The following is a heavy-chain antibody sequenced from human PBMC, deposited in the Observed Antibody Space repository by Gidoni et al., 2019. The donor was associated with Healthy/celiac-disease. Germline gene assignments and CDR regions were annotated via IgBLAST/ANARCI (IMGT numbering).Heavy chain of an antibody. Sequence: EVQLVESGGGLVQPGGSLRLSCAASGFTSSSYEMNWGRQAPGKGLEWVSYISSSCSTIYYADSVKGRFTISRDNAKNSLYLQMNSLRAEDTAVYYCASSPGYSSGWGYFQHWGQGTLVTVSS. CDR3: ASSPGYSSGWGYFQH. CDR2: ISSSCSTI. D-gene: IGHD6-19*01. J-gene: IGHJ1*01. CDR1: GFTSSSYE. V-gene: IGHV3-48*03.